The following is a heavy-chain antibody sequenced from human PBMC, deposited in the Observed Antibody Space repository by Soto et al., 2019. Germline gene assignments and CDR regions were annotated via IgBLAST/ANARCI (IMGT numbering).Heavy chain of an antibody. D-gene: IGHD4-17*01. CDR2: MNPNSGNT. CDR3: ARAQTTVNGWPNYYYYYMDV. J-gene: IGHJ6*03. V-gene: IGHV1-8*01. CDR1: GYTFTSYD. Sequence: ASVKVSCKASGYTFTSYDINWVRQATGQGLEWMGWMNPNSGNTGYAQKFQGRVTMTRNTSISTAYMELSSLRSEDTAVYYCARAQTTVNGWPNYYYYYMDVWGKGTTVTVSS.